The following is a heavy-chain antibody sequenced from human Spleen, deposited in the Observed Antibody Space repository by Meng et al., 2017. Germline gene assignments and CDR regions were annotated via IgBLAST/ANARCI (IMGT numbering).Heavy chain of an antibody. J-gene: IGHJ4*02. D-gene: IGHD3-10*01. CDR1: GFTFSSYA. CDR3: ARDLDYYGSGNLS. CDR2: ISYDGSNK. Sequence: GESLKISCAASGFTFSSYAMHWVRQAPGKGLEWVAVISYDGSNKYYADSVKGRFTISRDNSKNTLYLQMNSLRAEDTAVYYCARDLDYYGSGNLSWGQGTLVTVSS. V-gene: IGHV3-30*04.